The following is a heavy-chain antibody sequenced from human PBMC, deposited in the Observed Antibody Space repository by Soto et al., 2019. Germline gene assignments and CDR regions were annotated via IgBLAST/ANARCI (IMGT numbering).Heavy chain of an antibody. CDR1: GGTFSSYT. J-gene: IGHJ3*02. Sequence: GASVKVSCKASGGTFSSYTISWGRQAPGQGGEWMGRIIPILGIANYAQKFQGRVTIPADKSTSTAYMELSSLRSEDTAVYYCARGATFFGVVPVVSAFDIWGQGTMVTVSS. CDR2: IIPILGIA. V-gene: IGHV1-69*02. CDR3: ARGATFFGVVPVVSAFDI. D-gene: IGHD3-3*01.